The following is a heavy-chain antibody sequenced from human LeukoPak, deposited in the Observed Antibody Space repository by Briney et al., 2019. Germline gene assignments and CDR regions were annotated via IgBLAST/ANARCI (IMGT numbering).Heavy chain of an antibody. V-gene: IGHV2-5*01. J-gene: IGHJ4*02. CDR2: IYWNDDK. CDR1: GCALGTRGGG. D-gene: IGHD6-19*01. Sequence: VSGPTLVNPTQTLTLTCTFSGCALGTRGGGVGWIRQPPGKALEWLSLIYWNDDKRYSPSLKSRLTITKHTSKNQVVLTMTNMDPVDTATYYCAHRVVAGPLDYWGQGTLVTVSS. CDR3: AHRVVAGPLDY.